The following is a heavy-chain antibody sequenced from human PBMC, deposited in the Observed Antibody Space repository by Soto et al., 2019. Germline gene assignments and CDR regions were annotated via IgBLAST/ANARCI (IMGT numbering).Heavy chain of an antibody. D-gene: IGHD2-2*01. J-gene: IGHJ6*03. CDR1: GYTFTSYD. V-gene: IGHV1-8*01. CDR2: MNPNSGNT. Sequence: GASVKVSCKASGYTFTSYDINWVRQATGQGLEWMGWMNPNSGNTGYAQKFQGRVTMTRNTSISTAYMELSSLRSEDTAVYYCAPWGYCSSTSCYAGDYYYYMDVWGKGTTVTVSS. CDR3: APWGYCSSTSCYAGDYYYYMDV.